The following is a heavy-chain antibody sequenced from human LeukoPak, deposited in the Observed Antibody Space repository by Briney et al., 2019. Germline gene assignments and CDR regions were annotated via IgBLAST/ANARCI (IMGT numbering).Heavy chain of an antibody. J-gene: IGHJ4*02. D-gene: IGHD3-22*01. CDR2: IWYDGSNK. CDR3: ARHVVAVGFDY. V-gene: IGHV3-33*01. CDR1: GFTFSSYG. Sequence: GGSLRLSCGASGFTFSSYGMHWVRQAPGKGLEWVAFIWYDGSNKYYADSVKGRFTISRDNAENSLFLQMNSLRVEDTAVYYCARHVVAVGFDYWGQGTLVTVSS.